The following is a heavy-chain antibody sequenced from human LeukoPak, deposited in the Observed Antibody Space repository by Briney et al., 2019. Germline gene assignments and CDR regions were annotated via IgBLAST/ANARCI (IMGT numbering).Heavy chain of an antibody. CDR3: ARDRSPPYGSGSYRAYYGMDV. CDR1: GGTFSSYA. D-gene: IGHD3-10*01. Sequence: SVKVSCKASGGTFSSYAISWVRQAPGQGLEWMGRIIPILGIANYAQKFQGRVTITADKSTSTAYMGLSSLRSEDTAVYYCARDRSPPYGSGSYRAYYGMDVWGQGTTVTVSS. J-gene: IGHJ6*02. CDR2: IIPILGIA. V-gene: IGHV1-69*04.